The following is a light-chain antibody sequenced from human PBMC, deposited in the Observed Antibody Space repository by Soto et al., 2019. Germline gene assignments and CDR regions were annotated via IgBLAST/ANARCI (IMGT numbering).Light chain of an antibody. Sequence: DIQMTQSPSSLSASVGDRVTITCRASQDISNYLAWCQQKPGKVPKLLIYAASTLQSGVPSRFGGSGSGTDFTLTISSLQPEDVASYYCQQYRSAPLTFGPGTKVDLK. CDR3: QQYRSAPLT. V-gene: IGKV1-27*01. CDR1: QDISNY. J-gene: IGKJ3*01. CDR2: AAS.